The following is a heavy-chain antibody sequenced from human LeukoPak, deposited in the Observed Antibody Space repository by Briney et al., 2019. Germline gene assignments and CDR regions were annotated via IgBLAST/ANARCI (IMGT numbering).Heavy chain of an antibody. D-gene: IGHD2-21*01. V-gene: IGHV4-59*08. CDR2: INYSGRT. J-gene: IGHJ4*02. Sequence: SSETLSLTCIVSGNSITSDFWSWIRQSPGKELLWIGYINYSGRTEYDTSLKSRVTTSVDRTTKQEFLQMRTVAAADTAADYCARLDCLSDECFDYWAGGGLVAVSS. CDR3: ARLDCLSDECFDY. CDR1: GNSITSDF.